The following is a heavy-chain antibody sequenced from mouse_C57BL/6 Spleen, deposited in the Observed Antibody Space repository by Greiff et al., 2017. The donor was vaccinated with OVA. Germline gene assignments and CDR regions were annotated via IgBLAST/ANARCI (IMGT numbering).Heavy chain of an antibody. CDR2: IWPGGGT. CDR1: GFSLTSYA. Sequence: VQLQQSGPGLVAPSQSLSITCTVSGFSLTSYAISWVRQPPGKGLEWLGVIWPGGGTNYNSAIKSRLSISNDNPKSQAFLKMNSLQTDDTARDYWSREGGWYSEGYFDVWGTGTTVTVSS. CDR3: SREGGWYSEGYFDV. V-gene: IGHV2-9-1*01. J-gene: IGHJ1*03. D-gene: IGHD1-1*02.